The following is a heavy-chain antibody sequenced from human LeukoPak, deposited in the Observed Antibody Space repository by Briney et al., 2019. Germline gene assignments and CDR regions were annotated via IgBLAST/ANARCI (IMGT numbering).Heavy chain of an antibody. Sequence: GGSLRLSCTASGLIFGNYAMGWVRQAPGKGLEWVSGISGRGGTTYYPDFVKGRFTISRDNSNNTVDLQMNNLRVEDTAIYFCARDRRISSMAPRSFDYWGQGILVTVSS. CDR2: ISGRGGTT. D-gene: IGHD6-6*01. CDR3: ARDRRISSMAPRSFDY. V-gene: IGHV3-23*01. CDR1: GLIFGNYA. J-gene: IGHJ4*02.